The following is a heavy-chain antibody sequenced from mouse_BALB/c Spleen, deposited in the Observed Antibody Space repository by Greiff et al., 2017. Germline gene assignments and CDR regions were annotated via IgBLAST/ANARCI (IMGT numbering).Heavy chain of an antibody. D-gene: IGHD2-2*01. CDR1: GYSITSCYY. V-gene: IGHV3-6*02. J-gene: IGHJ4*01. CDR3: AREIYYGYPYAMDY. CDR2: ISYDGSN. Sequence: EVQLVESGPGLVKPSQSLSLTCSVTGYSITSCYYWNLIRQPPGNNLEWMGYISYDGSNNYNPALKNRIPITRDTSKNQFFLKLNSVTTEDTATYYCAREIYYGYPYAMDYWGQGTSVTVSS.